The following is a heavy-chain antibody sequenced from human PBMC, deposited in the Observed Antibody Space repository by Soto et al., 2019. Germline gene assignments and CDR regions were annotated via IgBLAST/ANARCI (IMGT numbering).Heavy chain of an antibody. CDR2: INPNSGGT. CDR3: ARGLRLSIAAAGSYWFDP. V-gene: IGHV1-2*04. Sequence: ASVKVSCKASGYTFTGYYMHWVRQAPGQGLEWMGWINPNSGGTNYAQKFQGWVTMTRDTSISTAYMELSRLRSDDTAVYYCARGLRLSIAAAGSYWFDPWGQGTLVTVSS. J-gene: IGHJ5*02. D-gene: IGHD6-13*01. CDR1: GYTFTGYY.